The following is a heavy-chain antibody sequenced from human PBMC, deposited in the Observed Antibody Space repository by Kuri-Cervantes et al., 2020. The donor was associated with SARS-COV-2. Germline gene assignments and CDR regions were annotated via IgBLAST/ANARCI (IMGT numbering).Heavy chain of an antibody. V-gene: IGHV4-61*09. CDR3: ARDLGGSNYGGSDY. CDR1: GGSISSGSYY. D-gene: IGHD4-23*01. CDR2: IYTSGST. Sequence: SETLSLTCTVSGGSISSGSYYWSWIRQPAGKGLEWIGYIYTSGSTNYNPSLKSRVTISVDTSKNQFSLKLSSVTAADTAVYYCARDLGGSNYGGSDYWGQGTLVTVSS. J-gene: IGHJ4*02.